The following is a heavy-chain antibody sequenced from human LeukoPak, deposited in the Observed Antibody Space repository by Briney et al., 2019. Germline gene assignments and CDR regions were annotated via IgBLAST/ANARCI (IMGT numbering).Heavy chain of an antibody. Sequence: PGGSLRLSCAASGFTFSSYWMHWVRKAPGKGLVWLSRLSTDGSSTSYADSVKGRFTISRDNAKNTLYLQMNSLRAEDTAVYYCARDEDDSSGYKRFAYWGQGTLVTVSS. J-gene: IGHJ4*02. D-gene: IGHD3-22*01. CDR1: GFTFSSYW. CDR3: ARDEDDSSGYKRFAY. V-gene: IGHV3-74*01. CDR2: LSTDGSST.